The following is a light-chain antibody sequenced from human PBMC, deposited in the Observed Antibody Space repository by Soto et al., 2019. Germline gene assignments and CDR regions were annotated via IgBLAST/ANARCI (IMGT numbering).Light chain of an antibody. V-gene: IGKV1-39*01. CDR3: LQCFTTPLT. CDR1: QSISRY. CDR2: ETS. J-gene: IGKJ4*01. Sequence: DIQMTQSPSSLSASVGDRVTITCRASQSISRYLNWYQQKPGRPPTLLIFETSTLQSGVPSRFSGRGVGSDFTLTISSLQPEDFAVYYCLQCFTTPLTFGGGTTVEIK.